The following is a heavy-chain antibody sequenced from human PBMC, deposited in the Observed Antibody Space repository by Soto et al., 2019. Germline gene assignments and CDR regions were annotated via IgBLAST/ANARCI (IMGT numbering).Heavy chain of an antibody. D-gene: IGHD3-22*01. Sequence: GGSLRLSCAASGFAFTNAWMTWVRQAPGKALEWVGRIRSQIDGGTTDYAAPVKGRFTISRDDSKNTLYLQMNSLRAEDTAVYYCAKTARSMIAPFDYWGQGTLVTVSS. CDR2: IRSQIDGGTT. V-gene: IGHV3-15*01. CDR1: GFAFTNAW. CDR3: AKTARSMIAPFDY. J-gene: IGHJ4*02.